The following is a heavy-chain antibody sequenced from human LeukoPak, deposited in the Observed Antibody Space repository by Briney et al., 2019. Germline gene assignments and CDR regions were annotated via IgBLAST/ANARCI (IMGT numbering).Heavy chain of an antibody. Sequence: ASVKVSCNASGYTFTGYYMHWVRHAPGQGLEWMGWINPNSGGTNYAQKFQGRVTMTRDTSISTAYMELSRLRSDDTAVYYCARESTGVDYFDYWGQGTLVTVSS. CDR2: INPNSGGT. V-gene: IGHV1-2*02. D-gene: IGHD4-23*01. CDR3: ARESTGVDYFDY. J-gene: IGHJ4*02. CDR1: GYTFTGYY.